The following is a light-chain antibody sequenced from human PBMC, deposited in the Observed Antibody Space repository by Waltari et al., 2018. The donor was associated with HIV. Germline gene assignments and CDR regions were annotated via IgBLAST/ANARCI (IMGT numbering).Light chain of an antibody. J-gene: IGKJ3*01. CDR2: DGS. Sequence: DIQMTQSPSSLSASVGDRVTITCQASEAISAYITWYQVKPGTAPKLLIYDGSTLQPGVPSRFSGSGSGTVFTFTISSLQPEDIGTYFCQHFDSLPHTFGPGTKVDF. V-gene: IGKV1-33*01. CDR3: QHFDSLPHT. CDR1: EAISAY.